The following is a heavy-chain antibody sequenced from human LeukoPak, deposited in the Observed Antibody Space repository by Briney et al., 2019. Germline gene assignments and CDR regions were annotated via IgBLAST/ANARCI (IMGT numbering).Heavy chain of an antibody. J-gene: IGHJ5*02. Sequence: ASVTVSCKASGFIFTNYDINWVRQATGQGLEWIGWMNPRNGNTGYAQKFQGRVTMTRDTSISTAYMELRSLRSEDTAVYYCVRDGEGVAISVNYWFDPWGQGTLVTVSS. CDR3: VRDGEGVAISVNYWFDP. V-gene: IGHV1-8*01. CDR1: GFIFTNYD. CDR2: MNPRNGNT. D-gene: IGHD3-10*01.